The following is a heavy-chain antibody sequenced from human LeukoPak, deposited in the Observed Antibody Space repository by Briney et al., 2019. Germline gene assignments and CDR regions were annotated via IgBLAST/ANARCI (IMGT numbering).Heavy chain of an antibody. D-gene: IGHD2-15*01. J-gene: IGHJ4*02. Sequence: GESLQISCKGSGDSFTSYWIGWVRQMPGKGLEWMGIIYPGASHSTYSPSFQGQVTISAERSINTAYLQWSSLKASDTAMYYCARSSCTGGSCYRGYFFDYWGQGTLVTVSS. CDR1: GDSFTSYW. CDR3: ARSSCTGGSCYRGYFFDY. CDR2: IYPGASHS. V-gene: IGHV5-51*01.